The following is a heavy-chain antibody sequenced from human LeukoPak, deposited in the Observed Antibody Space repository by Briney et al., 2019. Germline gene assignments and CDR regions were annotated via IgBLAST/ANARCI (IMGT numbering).Heavy chain of an antibody. D-gene: IGHD3-22*01. V-gene: IGHV1-69*13. CDR3: ARDLVAATFSASSYYDSSGYYGY. CDR2: IIPIFGTA. Sequence: GASVKVSCKASGGTFSSYAISWVRQAPGQGLEWMGGIIPIFGTANYAQKFQGRVTITADESTSTAYMELSSLRSEDTAVYYCARDLVAATFSASSYYDSSGYYGYWGQGTLVTVSS. J-gene: IGHJ4*02. CDR1: GGTFSSYA.